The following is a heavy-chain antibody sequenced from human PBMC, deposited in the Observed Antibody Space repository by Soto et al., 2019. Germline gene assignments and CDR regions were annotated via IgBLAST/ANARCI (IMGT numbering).Heavy chain of an antibody. Sequence: SQTLSHTCAISGDSVSSDNAAWNWIRQSPSRGLEWLGRTYYRSKWYNDYALSVKSRITINPDTSKNQFSLQLTSVTPEDTAVYYCARARFDSVLMVFSRFDYWGQETLVTSPQ. CDR3: ARARFDSVLMVFSRFDY. CDR1: GDSVSSDNAA. D-gene: IGHD2-8*01. CDR2: TYYRSKWYN. V-gene: IGHV6-1*01. J-gene: IGHJ4*02.